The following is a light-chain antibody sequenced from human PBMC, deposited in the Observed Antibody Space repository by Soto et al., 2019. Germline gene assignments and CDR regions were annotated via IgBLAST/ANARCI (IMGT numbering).Light chain of an antibody. CDR2: DAS. Sequence: DIQMTQSPSSLSASVGDRVTITCQATQDISNYLNWYQQKPGKAPKLLIYDASTLETGVPSRFSGSGSGTDFTFTISSLQPEDIATYHCQQYDHLPITFGQGTRLEI. CDR1: QDISNY. CDR3: QQYDHLPIT. J-gene: IGKJ5*01. V-gene: IGKV1-33*01.